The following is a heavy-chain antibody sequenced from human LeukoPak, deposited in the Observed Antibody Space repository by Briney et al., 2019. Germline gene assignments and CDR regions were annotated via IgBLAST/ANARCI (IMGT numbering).Heavy chain of an antibody. CDR3: AKGNTYDFWSGYYELSLTYYYYYMDV. D-gene: IGHD3-3*01. V-gene: IGHV3-53*01. J-gene: IGHJ6*03. CDR1: GFTVSSNY. Sequence: GGSLRLSCAASGFTVSSNYMSWVRQAPGKGLEWVSVIYSGGSTYYADSVKGRFTISRDNSKNTLYLQMNSLRAEDTAVYYCAKGNTYDFWSGYYELSLTYYYYYMDVWGKGTTVTVSS. CDR2: IYSGGST.